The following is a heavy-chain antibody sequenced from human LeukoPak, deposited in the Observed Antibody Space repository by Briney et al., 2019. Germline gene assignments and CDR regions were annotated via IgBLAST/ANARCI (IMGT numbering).Heavy chain of an antibody. CDR1: GFTFNSYS. J-gene: IGHJ4*02. CDR2: ISATSNYI. V-gene: IGHV3-21*01. D-gene: IGHD5-18*01. CDR3: ARDTGGYTFDD. Sequence: GGSLRGSCAASGFTFNSYSMNWLRQAPGKGLEWVSSISATSNYIYYADSVKGRFTISRDNAKNSLYLQMNSLRAEDTAVYYCARDTGGYTFDDWGQGTRVTVSS.